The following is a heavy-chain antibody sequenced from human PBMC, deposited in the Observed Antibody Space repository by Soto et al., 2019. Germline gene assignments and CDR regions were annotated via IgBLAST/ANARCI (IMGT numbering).Heavy chain of an antibody. CDR2: ISSSSSYT. Sequence: PGGSLLLSCAASGFPFTDYYMSWIRQAPGRGLEWVSYISSSSSYTKYAESVKGRFTISRDNAKNSLYLQMNSLGADDTAVYYCARVGAEYSSSWYQDTFDVWGQGTMVTVSS. CDR3: ARVGAEYSSSWYQDTFDV. CDR1: GFPFTDYY. D-gene: IGHD6-13*01. J-gene: IGHJ3*01. V-gene: IGHV3-11*06.